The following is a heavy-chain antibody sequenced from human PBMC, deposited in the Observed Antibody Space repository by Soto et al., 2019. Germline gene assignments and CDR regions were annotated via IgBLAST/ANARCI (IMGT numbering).Heavy chain of an antibody. V-gene: IGHV1-69*12. Sequence: QVQLVQSGAEVKKPGSSVKVSCKASGGTFSSYAISWVRQAPGQGIEWMGGIIPIFGTADYAQRFQGRVTITADESTSPAYMELSSLRSEDTAVYYCASPGETPYYFGMDVWGQGTTVTVSS. CDR2: IIPIFGTA. CDR3: ASPGETPYYFGMDV. CDR1: GGTFSSYA. J-gene: IGHJ6*02.